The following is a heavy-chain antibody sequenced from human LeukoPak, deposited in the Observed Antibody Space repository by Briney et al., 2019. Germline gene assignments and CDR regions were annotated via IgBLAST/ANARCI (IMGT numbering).Heavy chain of an antibody. J-gene: IGHJ4*02. CDR3: ARGVLPDSTGSYLDY. CDR2: ISWNSGSI. CDR1: GFTFDDYA. D-gene: IGHD3-22*01. V-gene: IGHV3-9*01. Sequence: GGSLRLSCAASGFTFDDYAMHWVRQAPGKGLEWVSGISWNSGSIGYADSVRGRFTISRDNAKNSLYLQMNSLRVEDTAVYYCARGVLPDSTGSYLDYWGQGTLVTVSS.